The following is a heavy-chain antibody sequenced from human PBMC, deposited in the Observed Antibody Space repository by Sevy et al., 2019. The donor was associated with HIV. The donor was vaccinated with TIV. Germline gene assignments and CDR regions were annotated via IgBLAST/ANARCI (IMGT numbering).Heavy chain of an antibody. CDR2: IYYSGST. CDR1: GGSISSSSYY. J-gene: IGHJ6*02. CDR3: ARVPAVNYYYGMDV. D-gene: IGHD2-2*01. V-gene: IGHV4-39*01. Sequence: SETLSLTCTVSGGSISSSSYYWGWIGQPPGKGLEWIGSIYYSGSTYYNPSLKSRVTISVDTSKNQFSLKLSSVTAADTAVYYCARVPAVNYYYGMDVWGQGTTVTVSS.